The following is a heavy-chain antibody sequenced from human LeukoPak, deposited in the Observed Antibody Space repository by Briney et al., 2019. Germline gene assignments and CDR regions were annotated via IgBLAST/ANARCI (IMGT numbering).Heavy chain of an antibody. D-gene: IGHD5-24*01. J-gene: IGHJ4*02. CDR1: GYTLTELS. Sequence: ASVKVSCKVSGYTLTELSMHWVRQAPGQGLEWMGWINTNTGNPTYAQGFTGRFVFSLDASVSTAYLQISSLKAEDTVVYYCARGQRDGYNRPTDYWGQGTLVTVSS. CDR2: INTNTGNP. CDR3: ARGQRDGYNRPTDY. V-gene: IGHV7-4-1*02.